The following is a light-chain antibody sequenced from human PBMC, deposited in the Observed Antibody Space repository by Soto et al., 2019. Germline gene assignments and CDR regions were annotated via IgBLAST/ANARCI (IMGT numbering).Light chain of an antibody. J-gene: IGKJ1*01. Sequence: EIVLTQSPDTLSLSLGERATLSCRASQGISNTYLAWYQQKPGQAPRLLIYGASFRATGIPDRFTGSGSGTDFTLTITRLEPEDFAVYYCQQFGGSSRTFGQGTKVDI. CDR3: QQFGGSSRT. CDR2: GAS. V-gene: IGKV3-20*01. CDR1: QGISNTY.